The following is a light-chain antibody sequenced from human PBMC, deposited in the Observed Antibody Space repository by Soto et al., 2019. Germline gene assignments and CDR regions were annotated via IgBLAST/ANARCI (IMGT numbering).Light chain of an antibody. V-gene: IGLV1-51*01. CDR2: GNN. J-gene: IGLJ1*01. CDR3: GTWDSSLSAYV. Sequence: QSVLTQPPSVSAAPGRKVTISCSGSSSNIGNNYVSWYQQLPGTAPKLLIYGNNKRPSGIPDRFSGSKSGTSATLGITGLQTGDEADYYCGTWDSSLSAYVFGTGTKVTVL. CDR1: SSNIGNNY.